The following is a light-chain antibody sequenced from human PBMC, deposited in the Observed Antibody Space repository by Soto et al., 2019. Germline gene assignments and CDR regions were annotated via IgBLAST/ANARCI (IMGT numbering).Light chain of an antibody. CDR1: QSVLSTSNNKNY. CDR2: WAS. V-gene: IGKV4-1*01. J-gene: IGKJ2*01. CDR3: QQCYSTPYT. Sequence: DIVMTQSPDSLAVSLGERATINCKSSQSVLSTSNNKNYLAWYQQKPGQPPRLLIDWASTRESGVPDRFSGSGSGTDFSLTISSLQAEDVAVYYCQQCYSTPYTFGQGTKLEI.